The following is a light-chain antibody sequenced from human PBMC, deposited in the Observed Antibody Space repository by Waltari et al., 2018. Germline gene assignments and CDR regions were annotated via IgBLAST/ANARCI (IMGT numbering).Light chain of an antibody. CDR2: EAT. V-gene: IGLV2-23*01. Sequence: QSALSQPASVSGSPGQSLTITCTGASTDLASYNLVAWYQHHPNRAPKLIIYEATKRPSGISQRFSGAKSGATASLRMSGLQADDEADYYCCSYTGSSTSYGCGGGTKVTVL. CDR3: CSYTGSSTSYG. J-gene: IGLJ1*01. CDR1: STDLASYNL.